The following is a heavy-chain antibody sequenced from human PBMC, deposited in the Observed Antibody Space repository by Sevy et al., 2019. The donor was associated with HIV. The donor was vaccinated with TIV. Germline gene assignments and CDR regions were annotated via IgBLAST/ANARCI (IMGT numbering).Heavy chain of an antibody. D-gene: IGHD5-12*01. CDR3: ATKGGSRPYDAFDT. V-gene: IGHV3-7*01. CDR1: GFSFSRYW. J-gene: IGHJ3*02. Sequence: GGSLRLSCEASGFSFSRYWMSWVRQTPEKGLEWVANIKQDGSEKTYVDSVKGRFTISRDNAKNSLYLEMNSLRAEDTAVYYCATKGGSRPYDAFDTWGQGTMVTVSS. CDR2: IKQDGSEK.